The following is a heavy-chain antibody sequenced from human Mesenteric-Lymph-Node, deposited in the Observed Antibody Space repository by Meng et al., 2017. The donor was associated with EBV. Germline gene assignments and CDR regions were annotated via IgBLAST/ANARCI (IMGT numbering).Heavy chain of an antibody. J-gene: IGHJ4*02. CDR1: GLPFSDYY. D-gene: IGHD1-26*01. V-gene: IGHV3-11*01. CDR2: ISPSGEAI. Sequence: QVAAVDFGGRLLKPGGSLGLPCEASGLPFSDYYMSGIRQAPGKGLEWVSYISPSGEAIYLTDSVKGRFTISRDNAKDSLHLQMDSLRVEDTAVYWCASFEERDFWGQGTLVTVSS. CDR3: ASFEERDF.